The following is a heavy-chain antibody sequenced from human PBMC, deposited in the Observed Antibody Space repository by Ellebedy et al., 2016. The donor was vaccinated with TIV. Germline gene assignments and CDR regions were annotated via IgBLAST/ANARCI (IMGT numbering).Heavy chain of an antibody. J-gene: IGHJ6*02. V-gene: IGHV1-58*01. CDR1: GFTFTSSA. CDR2: IVVGSGNT. Sequence: ASVKVSCKASGFTFTSSAVQWVRQARGQRLEWIGWIVVGSGNTNYAQKFQERVTITRDMSTSTAYMELSSLRSEDTAVYYCAAGFYGDYGYYYYGMDVWGQGTTVTVSS. CDR3: AAGFYGDYGYYYYGMDV. D-gene: IGHD4-17*01.